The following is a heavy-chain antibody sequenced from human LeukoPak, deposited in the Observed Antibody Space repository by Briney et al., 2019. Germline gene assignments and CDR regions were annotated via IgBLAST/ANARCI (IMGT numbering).Heavy chain of an antibody. CDR1: GYTFTSYG. CDR2: ISAYNGNT. V-gene: IGHV1-18*01. CDR3: ARDPRRGQQLVHFDY. Sequence: ASVKVSCKAFGYTFTSYGISWVRQAPGQGLEWMGWISAYNGNTNYAQKLQGRVTMTTDTSTSTAYMELRSLRSDDTAVYYCARDPRRGQQLVHFDYWGQGTLVTVSS. J-gene: IGHJ4*02. D-gene: IGHD6-13*01.